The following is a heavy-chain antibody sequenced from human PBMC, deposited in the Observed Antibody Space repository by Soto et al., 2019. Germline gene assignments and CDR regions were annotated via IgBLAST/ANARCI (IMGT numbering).Heavy chain of an antibody. J-gene: IGHJ6*03. D-gene: IGHD3-3*01. V-gene: IGHV4-34*01. CDR1: GESFSGYY. Sequence: QVQLQQRGAGLLKPSETLSLTCVVDGESFSGYYWTWIRQPPGKGLEWIGEINDSGSTNHKPSLKSRVTMSIDTYKNQFSLNLRSVTAADTGVYYCAKGGRFPEARYYFLDVCGNGTTVTVSS. CDR3: AKGGRFPEARYYFLDV. CDR2: INDSGST.